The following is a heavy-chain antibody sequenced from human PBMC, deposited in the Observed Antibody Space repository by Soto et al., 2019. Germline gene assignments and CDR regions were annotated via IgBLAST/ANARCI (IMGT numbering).Heavy chain of an antibody. J-gene: IGHJ6*02. Sequence: ASVKVSCKASGYTFTSYGISCVRQAPGQGLEWMGWISAYNGNTNYAQKLQGRVTMTTDTSTSTAYMELRSLRSDDTAVYYCARDLIRGVRYYYYGMDVWGQGTTVTVSS. D-gene: IGHD3-10*01. CDR1: GYTFTSYG. CDR3: ARDLIRGVRYYYYGMDV. V-gene: IGHV1-18*01. CDR2: ISAYNGNT.